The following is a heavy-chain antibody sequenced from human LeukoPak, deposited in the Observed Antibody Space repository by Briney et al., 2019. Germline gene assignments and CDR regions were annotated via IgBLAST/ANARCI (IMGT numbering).Heavy chain of an antibody. D-gene: IGHD3-10*01. CDR1: GFTFSDYS. CDR2: ITTSSSTI. CDR3: ATDGLAKFGALDY. V-gene: IGHV3-48*01. Sequence: GGSLRLSCAASGFTFSDYSMNWVRQAPGKGLEWVSYITTSSSTIYSADSVRGRFTISRDNAKNSLYLQMNSLRAEDTAVYYCATDGLAKFGALDYWGQGTLVTVSS. J-gene: IGHJ4*02.